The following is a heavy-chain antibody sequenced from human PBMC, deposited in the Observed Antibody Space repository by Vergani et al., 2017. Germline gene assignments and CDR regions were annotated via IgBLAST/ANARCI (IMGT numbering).Heavy chain of an antibody. CDR3: ARGIYYNVLLWFGDPKFDP. D-gene: IGHD3-10*01. CDR1: GGSFSGYY. CDR2: INHSGST. Sequence: QVQLQQWGAGLLKPSENLSLTCAVYGGSFSGYYWSWIRQPPGKGLEWVGEINHSGSTNSNPSLKSRVTISVDTSKNQFSLKLSSVTAADTAVYYCARGIYYNVLLWFGDPKFDPWGQGTLVTVSS. J-gene: IGHJ5*02. V-gene: IGHV4-34*01.